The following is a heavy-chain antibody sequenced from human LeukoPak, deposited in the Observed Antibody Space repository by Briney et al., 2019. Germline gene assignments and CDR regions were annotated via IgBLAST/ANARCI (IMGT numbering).Heavy chain of an antibody. V-gene: IGHV4-34*01. CDR1: GGSFSGYY. CDR3: ARGGGIAARSEFDY. D-gene: IGHD6-6*01. CDR2: INHSGST. Sequence: SETLSLTCAVYGGSFSGYYWSWIRQPPGKGLEWIGEINHSGSTNYNPSLKSRVTISVDTSKNQFSLKLSSVTAADTAVCYCARGGGIAARSEFDYWGQGTLVTVSS. J-gene: IGHJ4*02.